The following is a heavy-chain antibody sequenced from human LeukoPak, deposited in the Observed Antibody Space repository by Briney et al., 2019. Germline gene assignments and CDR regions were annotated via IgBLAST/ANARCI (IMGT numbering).Heavy chain of an antibody. V-gene: IGHV3-49*04. CDR3: TRDEFRKRIAVGSAPVDY. CDR1: GFTFGDYA. CDR2: IRSKAYGGTT. D-gene: IGHD6-19*01. Sequence: GGSLRLSCTASGFTFGDYAMSWVRQAPGKGLEWVGFIRSKAYGGTTEYAASVKGRFTISRDDSKSIAYLQMNSLKTEDTAVYYCTRDEFRKRIAVGSAPVDYWGQGTLVTVSS. J-gene: IGHJ4*02.